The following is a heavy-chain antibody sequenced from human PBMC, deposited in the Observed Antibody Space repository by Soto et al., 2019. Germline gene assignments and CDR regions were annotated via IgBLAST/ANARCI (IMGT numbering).Heavy chain of an antibody. CDR3: ARDGGSLGPDIEY. J-gene: IGHJ4*02. CDR1: GDSISSGYY. V-gene: IGHV4-38-2*02. CDR2: VYHSGRT. D-gene: IGHD1-26*01. Sequence: SETLSLTCAVSGDSISSGYYWGWIRQPPGKGLEWIASVYHSGRTYYNPSLKSRVTISVDTSKNQFSLRLSSVTAADTAVYYCARDGGSLGPDIEYWGQGTLVTVS.